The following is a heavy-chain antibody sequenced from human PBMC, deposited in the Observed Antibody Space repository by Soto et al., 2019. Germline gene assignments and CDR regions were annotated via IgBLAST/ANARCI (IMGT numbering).Heavy chain of an antibody. Sequence: SETLSLTCAVYGGFVTSGSYYWSWIRQPPGKGLEWIGEMSHSGGTHFNPSLKSRVTISVDTSKNQFTLKMSSATAADTALYYCARVVCGSATTVVDAFYIWGTGTMVPVSS. D-gene: IGHD1-1*01. J-gene: IGHJ3*02. CDR3: ARVVCGSATTVVDAFYI. CDR2: MSHSGGT. CDR1: GGFVTSGSYY. V-gene: IGHV4-34*01.